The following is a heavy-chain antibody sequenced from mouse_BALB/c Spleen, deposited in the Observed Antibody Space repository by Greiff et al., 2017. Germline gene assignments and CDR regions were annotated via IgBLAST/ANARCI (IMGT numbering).Heavy chain of an antibody. CDR2: IYPGDGDT. CDR1: GYAFSSYW. CDR3: ARGSTATDY. J-gene: IGHJ2*01. D-gene: IGHD1-2*01. V-gene: IGHV1-80*01. Sequence: VKLMESGAELVRPGSSVKISCKASGYAFSSYWMNWVKQRPGQGLEWIGQIYPGDGDTNYNGKFKGKATLTADKSSSTAYMQLSSLTSEDSAVYFCARGSTATDYWGQGTTLTVSS.